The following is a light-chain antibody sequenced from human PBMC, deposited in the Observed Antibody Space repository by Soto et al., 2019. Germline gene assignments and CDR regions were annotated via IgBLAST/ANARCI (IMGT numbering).Light chain of an antibody. V-gene: IGKV3-15*01. CDR2: GAS. CDR3: QLYNDCPPIT. Sequence: EVVRTQSPATLSLSPGERATLSCRASQSVSSDLAWYQQKPGQAPRLLIYGASTRATDIPARFSGGGSGTEFTLTISNLQSEDFGIYYCQLYNDCPPITLGPGTKVDIK. J-gene: IGKJ3*01. CDR1: QSVSSD.